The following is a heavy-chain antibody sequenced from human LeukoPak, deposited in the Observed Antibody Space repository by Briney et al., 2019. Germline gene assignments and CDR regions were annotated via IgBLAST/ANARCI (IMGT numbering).Heavy chain of an antibody. D-gene: IGHD3-22*01. CDR2: INHSGST. CDR1: GGSFSGYY. Sequence: SETLSLTCAVYGGSFSGYYWSWIRQPPGKGLEWIGEINHSGSTNYNPSLKSRVTISVDTSKNQFSLKLSSVTAADTAVCYCARGECTYYYDSSGPAGYWGQGPLVTVSS. CDR3: ARGECTYYYDSSGPAGY. J-gene: IGHJ4*02. V-gene: IGHV4-34*01.